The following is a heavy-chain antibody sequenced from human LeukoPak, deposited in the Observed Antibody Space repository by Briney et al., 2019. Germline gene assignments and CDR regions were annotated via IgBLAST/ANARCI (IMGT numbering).Heavy chain of an antibody. V-gene: IGHV1-8*01. J-gene: IGHJ5*02. CDR2: MNPNSGNT. CDR1: GYTFTSYD. Sequence: ASVKVSCKASGYTFTSYDINWVRQATGQGLEWMGWMNPNSGNTGYAQKFQGRVTMTRNTSISTAYMELSSLRSEDTAVYYCARGSLLLWFWELYQNWFDPWGQGTLVTVSS. D-gene: IGHD3-10*01. CDR3: ARGSLLLWFWELYQNWFDP.